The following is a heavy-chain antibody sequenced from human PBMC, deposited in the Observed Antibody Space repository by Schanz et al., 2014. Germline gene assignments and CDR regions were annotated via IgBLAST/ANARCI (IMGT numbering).Heavy chain of an antibody. CDR2: ISRSSGRI. V-gene: IGHV3-21*01. Sequence: EVQLVESGGGLVKPGGSLRLSCAGTGFTFSRYNMNWVRQAPGRGLEWVSSISRSSGRIYYSDSVKGRFTVSRDNSENTVYLQMNSLRVEDTAVYYCARDCGSVTCFDHWGQGTLVTVSS. CDR1: GFTFSRYN. D-gene: IGHD3-10*01. CDR3: ARDCGSVTCFDH. J-gene: IGHJ4*02.